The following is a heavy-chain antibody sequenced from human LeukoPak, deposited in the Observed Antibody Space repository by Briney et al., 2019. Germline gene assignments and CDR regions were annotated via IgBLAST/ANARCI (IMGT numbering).Heavy chain of an antibody. CDR2: ISDSGGAT. Sequence: GGSLRLSCVASGFTFSSSAMSWVRQAPGEGLEWVSSISDSGGATYYADSVRGRFTISRDNSKNTLYLQMNGLRAEDTAIYYCAKEEKHLDSDWGQGTLVTVSS. CDR1: GFTFSSSA. CDR3: AKEEKHLDSD. J-gene: IGHJ1*01. V-gene: IGHV3-23*01. D-gene: IGHD1-1*01.